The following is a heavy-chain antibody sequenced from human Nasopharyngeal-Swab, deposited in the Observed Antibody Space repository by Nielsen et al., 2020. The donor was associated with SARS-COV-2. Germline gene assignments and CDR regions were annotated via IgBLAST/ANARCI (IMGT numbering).Heavy chain of an antibody. CDR3: ARDDSSESYYYGMDV. J-gene: IGHJ6*02. CDR1: GFTFSDYY. V-gene: IGHV3-11*06. CDR2: ISSSSSYT. D-gene: IGHD3-22*01. Sequence: GGSLRLSCVASGFTFSDYYMSWIRQAPGKGLEWVSYISSSSSYTNYADSVKGRFTISRDNAKNSLYLQMNSLRAEDTAVYYCARDDSSESYYYGMDVWGQGTTVTVSS.